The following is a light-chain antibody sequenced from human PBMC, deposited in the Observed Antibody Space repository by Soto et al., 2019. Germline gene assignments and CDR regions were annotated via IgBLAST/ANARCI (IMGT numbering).Light chain of an antibody. Sequence: DVQMTQSPSTLSASIGDTVTITCRASQTVVSWLAWYHQKPGRPPKLLMYMASILESGVPSRFSGRGSGTEFTLTISGLQPDDLGTYYCQQYNSYPKTFGEGTKLDI. CDR2: MAS. CDR3: QQYNSYPKT. CDR1: QTVVSW. J-gene: IGKJ2*01. V-gene: IGKV1-5*03.